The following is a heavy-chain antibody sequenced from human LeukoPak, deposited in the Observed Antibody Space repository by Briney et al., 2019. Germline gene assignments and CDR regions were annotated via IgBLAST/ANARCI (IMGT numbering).Heavy chain of an antibody. CDR3: ARDLPWFDP. CDR1: GFTFSSYA. V-gene: IGHV3-30-3*01. J-gene: IGHJ5*02. Sequence: GGSLRLSCAASGFTFSSYAMHWARQAPGKGLEWVAVISYDGSNKYYADSVKGRFTISRDNSKNTLYLQMNSLRAEDTAVYYCARDLPWFDPWGQGTLVTVSS. CDR2: ISYDGSNK.